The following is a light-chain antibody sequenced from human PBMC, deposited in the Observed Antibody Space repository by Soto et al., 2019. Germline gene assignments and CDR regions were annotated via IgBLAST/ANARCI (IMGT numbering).Light chain of an antibody. V-gene: IGLV2-14*01. CDR2: EVT. CDR3: SSYTSTSTV. CDR1: SSDGDDYKD. J-gene: IGLJ1*01. Sequence: QSVLTQPASVSGSPGQSITISCTGISSDGDDYKDVSWYQQHPGKAPKLMIYEVTYRPSGVSNRFSGSKSGNTASLTISGLQAEDGADYYCSSYTSTSTVFGTGTKLTVL.